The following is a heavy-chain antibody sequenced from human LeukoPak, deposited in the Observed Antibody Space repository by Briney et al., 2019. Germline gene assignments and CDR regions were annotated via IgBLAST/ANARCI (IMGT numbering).Heavy chain of an antibody. CDR2: IYPGDSRT. CDR1: GYSFTSYW. D-gene: IGHD5-18*01. CDR3: ACREFYSPWPGP. J-gene: IGHJ5*02. Sequence: GESLKISCKGSGYSFTSYWLGWVRQTPGKGLEWMGVIYPGDSRTRYNPSFEGQVTISADKSINTAYLQWSSLKASDTAMYYCACREFYSPWPGPWGQGTLVTVSS. V-gene: IGHV5-51*01.